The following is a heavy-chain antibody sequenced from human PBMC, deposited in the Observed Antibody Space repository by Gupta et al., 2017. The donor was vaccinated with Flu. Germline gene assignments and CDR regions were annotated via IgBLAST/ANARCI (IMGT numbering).Heavy chain of an antibody. CDR2: IYYSGNT. CDR1: GGSISSSSYY. J-gene: IGHJ3*02. Sequence: QLQLQESGPGLVKPSETLSLTCTVSGGSISSSSYYWGWIRQPPGKGLEWIGNIYYSGNTYYNPSLKSRVTISVDTSKNQFSLKLSSVTAADTAVYYCARARESIAARCAFDIWGQGTMVTVSS. D-gene: IGHD6-6*01. V-gene: IGHV4-39*01. CDR3: ARARESIAARCAFDI.